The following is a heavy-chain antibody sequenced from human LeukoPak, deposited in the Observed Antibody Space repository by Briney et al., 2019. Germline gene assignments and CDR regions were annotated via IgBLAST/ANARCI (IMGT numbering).Heavy chain of an antibody. CDR3: AKELAAADNPAFDY. Sequence: GGSLRPSCAASGFTFSNYAMTWVRQAPGKGLEWVSGISGRGTFYAESVRGRFTISRDNPKNTLFLQMNGLRGDDTAVYYCAKELAAADNPAFDYWGQGILVTVSS. V-gene: IGHV3-23*01. D-gene: IGHD6-13*01. CDR1: GFTFSNYA. CDR2: ISGRGT. J-gene: IGHJ4*02.